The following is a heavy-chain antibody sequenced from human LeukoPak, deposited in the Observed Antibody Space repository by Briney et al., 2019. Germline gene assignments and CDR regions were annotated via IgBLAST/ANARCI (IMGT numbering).Heavy chain of an antibody. V-gene: IGHV4-39*07. J-gene: IGHJ4*02. CDR1: GGSMSSNNYH. Sequence: PSETLSLTCTVSGGSMSSNNYHWGWIRQPPGKGLLWIGNIYYSGSTYYNPSLKSRVTISVDTSKNQFSLKLSSVTAADTAVYYCARDGLGELSLIDYWGQGTLVTVSS. CDR2: IYYSGST. CDR3: ARDGLGELSLIDY. D-gene: IGHD3-16*02.